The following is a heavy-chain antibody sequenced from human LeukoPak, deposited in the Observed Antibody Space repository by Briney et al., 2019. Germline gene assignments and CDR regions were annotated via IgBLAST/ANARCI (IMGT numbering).Heavy chain of an antibody. Sequence: GGSLRLSCAASGFTFSRYWMHWVRQAPGKGLVWVSRIHSDGISTTYADSVKGRFTISRDNAKNTLYLQMNSLRAEDTAVYYCARVGMGDYDFLDYWGQGTLVTVSS. CDR3: ARVGMGDYDFLDY. J-gene: IGHJ4*02. D-gene: IGHD5-12*01. CDR1: GFTFSRYW. V-gene: IGHV3-74*01. CDR2: IHSDGIST.